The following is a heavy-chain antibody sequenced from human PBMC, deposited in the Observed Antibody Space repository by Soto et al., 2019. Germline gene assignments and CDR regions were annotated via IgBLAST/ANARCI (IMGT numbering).Heavy chain of an antibody. J-gene: IGHJ4*02. V-gene: IGHV4-59*01. CDR1: GGSISSYY. Sequence: SETLSLTCTVSGGSISSYYWSWIRQPPGKGLEWIGYIYYSGSTNYNPSLKSRVTISVDTSKNQFSLKLSSVTAADTAVYYCARSSMKSKYYFDYWGQGTLVTVSS. CDR2: IYYSGST. CDR3: ARSSMKSKYYFDY.